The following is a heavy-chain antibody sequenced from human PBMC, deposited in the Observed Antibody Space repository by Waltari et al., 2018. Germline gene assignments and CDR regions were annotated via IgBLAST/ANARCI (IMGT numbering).Heavy chain of an antibody. CDR1: GFTFSIYW. J-gene: IGHJ4*02. D-gene: IGHD1-26*01. V-gene: IGHV3-7*01. CDR3: ARYSGNYGGFDY. CDR2: INRDGSEK. Sequence: EVQLVESGGGLVQPGGSLSLSCAASGFTFSIYWMSWVRQAPGKGLEWVANINRDGSEKYYVDSVKGRFTISRDNAKNSLYLQMNSLRADDTAVYYCARYSGNYGGFDYWGQGTLVTVSS.